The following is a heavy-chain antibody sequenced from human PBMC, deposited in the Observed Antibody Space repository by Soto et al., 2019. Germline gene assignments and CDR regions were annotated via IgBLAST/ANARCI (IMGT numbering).Heavy chain of an antibody. CDR3: ARVRGTAGKRYFDY. D-gene: IGHD6-13*01. CDR1: GGSMIAYY. Sequence: SETLSLTCTVSGGSMIAYYWNWMRQPPGKGLQWIGYTYYSGSTSYNPSLKSRVTISVDFSKNQFSLKLDSVTPSVTSVFFCARVRGTAGKRYFDYWGPGTLVTVSS. V-gene: IGHV4-59*01. J-gene: IGHJ4*02. CDR2: TYYSGST.